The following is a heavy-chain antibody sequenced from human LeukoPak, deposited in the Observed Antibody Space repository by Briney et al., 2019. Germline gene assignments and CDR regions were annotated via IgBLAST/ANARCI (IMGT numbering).Heavy chain of an antibody. CDR2: ISSSSSYI. V-gene: IGHV3-21*01. J-gene: IGHJ5*02. Sequence: PGGSLRLSCAASGFTFSSYSMNWVRQAPGKGLEWVSSISSSSSYIYYADSVKGRFTISRDNSKNTLYLQMNSLRAEDTAVYYCARGRASVWFDPWGQGTLVTVSS. D-gene: IGHD1-26*01. CDR3: ARGRASVWFDP. CDR1: GFTFSSYS.